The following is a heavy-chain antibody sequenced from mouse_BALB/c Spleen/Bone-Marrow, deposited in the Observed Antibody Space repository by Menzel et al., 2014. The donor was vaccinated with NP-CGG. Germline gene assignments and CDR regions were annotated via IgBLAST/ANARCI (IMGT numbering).Heavy chain of an antibody. CDR1: GFTFSTYA. V-gene: IGHV5-9-3*01. CDR2: INSGGTYI. Sequence: EVKVEESGGGLVKPGGSLKLSCAASGFTFSTYAMSWVRQTPEKRLEWVATINSGGTYIYYADSVEGRFTISRDNAKNTLYLQMSSLRSEDTAMFYCARPRMITTSFDVWGAGTTVTVSS. CDR3: ARPRMITTSFDV. D-gene: IGHD2-4*01. J-gene: IGHJ1*01.